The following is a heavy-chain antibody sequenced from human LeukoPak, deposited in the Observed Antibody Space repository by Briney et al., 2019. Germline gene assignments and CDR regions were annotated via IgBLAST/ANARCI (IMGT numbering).Heavy chain of an antibody. CDR2: IHSSGST. D-gene: IGHD3-22*01. CDR1: GGSISSGSYY. J-gene: IGHJ4*02. CDR3: ARDPSGLDYDSSGDY. V-gene: IGHV4-61*02. Sequence: SQTLSLTCTVSGGSISSGSYYWSWLRQPAGKGLEWIGRIHSSGSTTYNPSLKSRVTISVDRSKNQFSLKLSSVTAADTAVYYCARDPSGLDYDSSGDYWGQGALVTVSS.